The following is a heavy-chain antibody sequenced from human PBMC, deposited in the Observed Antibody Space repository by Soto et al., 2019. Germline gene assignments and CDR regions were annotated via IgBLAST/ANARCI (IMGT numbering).Heavy chain of an antibody. D-gene: IGHD2-15*01. V-gene: IGHV5-10-1*01. Sequence: GESLKISCEGSGYIFTNQWINWVRQVPGKGLEWMGNIDPSDSHTNYSPSFQGHVTISIDKSIRTAYLQWTRLKASDTAIYYCVSGRWNLHFHYWGQGSLVTVSS. CDR1: GYIFTNQW. CDR2: IDPSDSHT. J-gene: IGHJ4*02. CDR3: VSGRWNLHFHY.